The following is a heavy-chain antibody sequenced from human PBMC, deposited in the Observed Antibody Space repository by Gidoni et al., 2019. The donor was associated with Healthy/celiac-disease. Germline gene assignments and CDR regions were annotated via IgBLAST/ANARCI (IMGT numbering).Heavy chain of an antibody. V-gene: IGHV2-5*02. D-gene: IGHD1-26*01. CDR2: SYWDDDK. CDR3: AHSEFGIYGYPTLVL. J-gene: IGHJ4*02. Sequence: QITLKESGPTLVKPTQTLTLTCPFSGFSLSTSGVGVGWLRQPPGKALEWLALSYWDDDKRYSPSRKSRRTITKYTSKNQVVLTMTNRDPVDTATYYCAHSEFGIYGYPTLVLWGQGTLVTVSS. CDR1: GFSLSTSGVG.